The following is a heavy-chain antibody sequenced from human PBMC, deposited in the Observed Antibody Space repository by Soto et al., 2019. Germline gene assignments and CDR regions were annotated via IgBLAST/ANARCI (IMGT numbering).Heavy chain of an antibody. V-gene: IGHV3-23*01. CDR1: GFPFSSYA. Sequence: VKLLESGGSLVQPGGSLTLSCAASGFPFSSYAMSWVRQTPEKGLEWVAGISGGGNDRYYADFVKGRFTFSRDNSRNTLYLQMNSLRAEDTAMYYCARSLFMVAPDNEPVDYWGRGTLVTVSS. D-gene: IGHD5-12*01. CDR3: ARSLFMVAPDNEPVDY. CDR2: ISGGGNDR. J-gene: IGHJ4*02.